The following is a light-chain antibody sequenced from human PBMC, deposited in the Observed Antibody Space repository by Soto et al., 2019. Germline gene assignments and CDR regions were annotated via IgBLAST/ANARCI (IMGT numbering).Light chain of an antibody. CDR1: QSVSSN. Sequence: EIVMTQSPATLSVSPGERATFSCRASQSVSSNLAWYQQKPGQAPRLLIYGASTRATGIPARFSGSGSGTEFSLTISSLQSEDFAVYYCQQYNDWPPKQYTFGQGTKLEIK. V-gene: IGKV3-15*01. CDR2: GAS. J-gene: IGKJ2*01. CDR3: QQYNDWPPKQYT.